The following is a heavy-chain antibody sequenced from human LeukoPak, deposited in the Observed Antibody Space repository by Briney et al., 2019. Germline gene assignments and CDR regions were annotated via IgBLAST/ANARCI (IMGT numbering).Heavy chain of an antibody. J-gene: IGHJ4*02. Sequence: PSQTLPLTCTVSGGSISSGGYYWSWIRQHPGKGLEWIGYIYYSGSTYYNPSLKSRVTISVDTSKNQFSLKLSSVTAEDTAVYYCAIYYDSSGSIDHWGQGTLVTVSS. CDR1: GGSISSGGYY. V-gene: IGHV4-31*03. CDR3: AIYYDSSGSIDH. D-gene: IGHD3-22*01. CDR2: IYYSGST.